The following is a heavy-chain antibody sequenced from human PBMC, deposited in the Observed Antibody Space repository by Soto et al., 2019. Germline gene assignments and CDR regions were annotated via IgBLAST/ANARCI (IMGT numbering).Heavy chain of an antibody. D-gene: IGHD1-1*01. CDR3: ARDQNWPDPGYFDY. CDR1: GFTVSSNY. J-gene: IGHJ4*02. Sequence: GGSLRLSCAASGFTVSSNYMSWVRQAPGKGLEWVSVIYSGGSTYYADSVKGRFTISRDNSKNTLYLQMNSLRAEDTAVYYCARDQNWPDPGYFDYWGQGTLVTVSS. CDR2: IYSGGST. V-gene: IGHV3-66*01.